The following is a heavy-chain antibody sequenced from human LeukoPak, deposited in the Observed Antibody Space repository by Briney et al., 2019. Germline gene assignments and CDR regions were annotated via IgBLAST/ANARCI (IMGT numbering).Heavy chain of an antibody. J-gene: IGHJ6*03. V-gene: IGHV4-59*11. CDR2: IYYSGST. D-gene: IGHD3-16*01. Sequence: ASETLSLTCTVSGGSISSHYWSWIRQPPGKGLEWIGYIYYSGSTNYNPSLKSRVTISVDTSKNQFSLKLSSVTAADTAVYYCARVTVVDYYYMDVWGKGATVTVSS. CDR1: GGSISSHY. CDR3: ARVTVVDYYYMDV.